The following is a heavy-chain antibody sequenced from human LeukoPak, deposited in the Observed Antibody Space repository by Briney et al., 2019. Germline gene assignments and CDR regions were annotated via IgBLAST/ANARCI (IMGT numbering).Heavy chain of an antibody. CDR2: ISYDGSNK. CDR1: VFTFSSFG. V-gene: IGHV3-30*18. CDR3: AKVGDSSSHYYYYYMDV. Sequence: VGSLRLSCAASVFTFSSFGMHWVRQAPGKGLEWVAVISYDGSNKYYADSVKGRFTISRDNSKNTLYLQMNSLTAEDTAVYYCAKVGDSSSHYYYYYMDVWGKGTTVTVSS. J-gene: IGHJ6*03. D-gene: IGHD6-6*01.